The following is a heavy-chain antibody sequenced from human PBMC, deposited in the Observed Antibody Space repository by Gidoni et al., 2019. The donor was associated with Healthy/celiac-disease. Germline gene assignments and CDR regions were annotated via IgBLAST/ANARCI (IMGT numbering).Heavy chain of an antibody. J-gene: IGHJ5*02. CDR3: ARLKRDSSGYYFSCLDP. V-gene: IGHV4-31*03. Sequence: QVQLQESGPGLVTPSQTLSLTCTVSGGSLSSGGYYWSWIRQHPGKGLEWIGYIYYSGSTYYNPSLKSRVTISVDTSKNQFSLKLSSVTAADTAVYYCARLKRDSSGYYFSCLDPWGQGTLVTVSS. CDR1: GGSLSSGGYY. CDR2: IYYSGST. D-gene: IGHD3-22*01.